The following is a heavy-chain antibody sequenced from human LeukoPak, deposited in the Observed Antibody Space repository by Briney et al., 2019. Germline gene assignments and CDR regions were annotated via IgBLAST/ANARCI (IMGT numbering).Heavy chain of an antibody. Sequence: GGSLRLSCAASGFTFSSYGMHWVRQAPGKGLEWVAFIRYDGSNKYYADSVKGRFTISRDNAKNTLYLQMNSLRAEDTAVYYCAKVNGDYDFWSGYYTFDYWGQGTLVTVSS. V-gene: IGHV3-30*02. CDR1: GFTFSSYG. CDR2: IRYDGSNK. D-gene: IGHD3-3*01. CDR3: AKVNGDYDFWSGYYTFDY. J-gene: IGHJ4*02.